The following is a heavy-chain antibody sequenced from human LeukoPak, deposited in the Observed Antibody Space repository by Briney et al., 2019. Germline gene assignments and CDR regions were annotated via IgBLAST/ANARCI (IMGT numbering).Heavy chain of an antibody. D-gene: IGHD4-17*01. V-gene: IGHV3-73*01. J-gene: IGHJ4*02. CDR3: TTTVTMPGFDY. Sequence: GGSLRLSCAASGFTFSGSAMHWVRQAYGKGLEWVGRIRSKANSYAAAYAASVKGRFTISRDDSKNTAYLQMNSLKTEDTAVYYCTTTVTMPGFDYWGQGTLVTVSS. CDR1: GFTFSGSA. CDR2: IRSKANSYAA.